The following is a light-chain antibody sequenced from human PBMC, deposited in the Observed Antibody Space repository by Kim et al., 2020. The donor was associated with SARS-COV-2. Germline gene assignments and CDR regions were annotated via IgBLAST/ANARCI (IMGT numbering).Light chain of an antibody. CDR3: QQYGNTPLAT. Sequence: EIVLTQSPDTLSLSPAQRAALSCRASQSVSGSNLAWYQQKPGQVPRLLIYGASNTAAGTTDRFSGSGSGTNFTITISRLEPEDFAVYYCQQYGNTPLATFGQGTKLEI. CDR1: QSVSGSN. J-gene: IGKJ2*01. V-gene: IGKV3-20*01. CDR2: GAS.